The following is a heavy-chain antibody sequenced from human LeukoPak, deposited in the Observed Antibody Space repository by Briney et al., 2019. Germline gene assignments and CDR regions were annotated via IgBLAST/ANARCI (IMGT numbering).Heavy chain of an antibody. Sequence: GGSLRLSCAASGFTVSSNYMSWVRQAPGKGLKWVSVIYSGGSTYYADSVKGRFTISRDNSKNTLYLQMNSLRAEDTAVYYCARYAMVRGLFDYWSQGTLVTVSS. CDR2: IYSGGST. D-gene: IGHD3-10*01. CDR3: ARYAMVRGLFDY. V-gene: IGHV3-53*01. CDR1: GFTVSSNY. J-gene: IGHJ4*02.